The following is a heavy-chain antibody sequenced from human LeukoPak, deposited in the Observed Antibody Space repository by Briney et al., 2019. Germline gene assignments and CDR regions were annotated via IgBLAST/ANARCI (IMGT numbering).Heavy chain of an antibody. Sequence: GRSLRLSCAASGFTFSSYGMHWVRQAPGKGLEWVAVISYDGSNKYYADSVKGRFTISRDNPKNTLDLQMNSLRAEDTAVYYCAKDLRVTAVAGSPLDVWGKGTTVTVSS. V-gene: IGHV3-30*18. CDR2: ISYDGSNK. D-gene: IGHD6-19*01. CDR1: GFTFSSYG. CDR3: AKDLRVTAVAGSPLDV. J-gene: IGHJ6*04.